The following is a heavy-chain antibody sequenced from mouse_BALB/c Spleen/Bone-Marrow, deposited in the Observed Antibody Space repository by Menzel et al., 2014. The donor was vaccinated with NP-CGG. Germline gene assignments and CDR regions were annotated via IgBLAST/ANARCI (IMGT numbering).Heavy chain of an antibody. Sequence: VQLQQSGAEQVRPGTSVKVSCKAAGYAFTYYLIDWIKQRPGQRPGQGLEWIGVINPGTGGTNYNEKFKGRATLTADNSSSTAYMQLGSLTSDDSAVYFCARRPWFAYWGQGTLVTVSA. CDR2: INPGTGGT. CDR1: GYAFTYYL. CDR3: ARRPWFAY. J-gene: IGHJ3*01. V-gene: IGHV1-54*01.